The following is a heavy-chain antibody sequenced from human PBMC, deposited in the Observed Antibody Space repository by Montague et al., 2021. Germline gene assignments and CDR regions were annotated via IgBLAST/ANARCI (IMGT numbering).Heavy chain of an antibody. D-gene: IGHD6-19*01. Sequence: SETLSLTCAVYGGSLSGYIWNWIRQPPGRDLEWIGQISHTGSTSYNPSLKSRVTMSVDTSENHVSLRLSSVTAADTAVYYCTRGEEAVTGIDYWGQGTLVTVSS. CDR1: GGSLSGYI. J-gene: IGHJ4*02. CDR2: ISHTGST. V-gene: IGHV4-34*01. CDR3: TRGEEAVTGIDY.